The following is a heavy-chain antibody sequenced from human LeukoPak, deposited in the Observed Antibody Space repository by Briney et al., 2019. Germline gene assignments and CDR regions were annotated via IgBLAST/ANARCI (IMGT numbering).Heavy chain of an antibody. V-gene: IGHV3-7*01. D-gene: IGHD5-24*01. CDR2: IQQGGSEK. J-gene: IGHJ4*02. Sequence: GGSLRLSCAASGFTFSSYRMSWVRQAPGKGLEWVANIQQGGSEKYYVDSVKGRFTISRDNAKNSLYLQMNSLIAEDTAVYYCARDIRGDGDNQEPFDYWGQGTLVTVSS. CDR1: GFTFSSYR. CDR3: ARDIRGDGDNQEPFDY.